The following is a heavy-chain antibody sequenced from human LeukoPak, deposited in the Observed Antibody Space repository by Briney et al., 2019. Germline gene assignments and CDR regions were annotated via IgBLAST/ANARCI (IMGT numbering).Heavy chain of an antibody. CDR1: GYTFTSYG. CDR3: ARSRVPAAENDY. D-gene: IGHD2-2*01. V-gene: IGHV1-18*01. Sequence: ASVKVSCKASGYTFTSYGISWVREAPGQGLEWMGWISAYNGKTNYAQKLQGRVTMTTDTSMSTAYMELRSLRSDDTAVYYCARSRVPAAENDYWGQGTLVTVSS. J-gene: IGHJ4*02. CDR2: ISAYNGKT.